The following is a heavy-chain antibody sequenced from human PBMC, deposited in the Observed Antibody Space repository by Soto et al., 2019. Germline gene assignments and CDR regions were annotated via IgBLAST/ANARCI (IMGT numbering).Heavy chain of an antibody. D-gene: IGHD3-10*02. Sequence: ASVKVSCKASGYTFTGYYMHWVRQAPGQGLEWMGWINPNSGGTNYAQKFQDWVTMTRDTSISTAYMELSRLRSDDTAVYYCATSFLFVETYPYYYSGMDFWGQGSTVTVSS. V-gene: IGHV1-2*04. J-gene: IGHJ6*02. CDR2: INPNSGGT. CDR1: GYTFTGYY. CDR3: ATSFLFVETYPYYYSGMDF.